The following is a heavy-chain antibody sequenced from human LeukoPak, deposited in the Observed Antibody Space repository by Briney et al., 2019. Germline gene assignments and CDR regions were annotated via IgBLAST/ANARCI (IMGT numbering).Heavy chain of an antibody. CDR2: IIPMSETP. Sequence: GASVKVSCKASGGTFSINAITWVRQAPGQGLEWMGGIIPMSETPKYTQKFQGRVTIATDESTNTAYMELSSLRSEDTAVYYCARDKNSGECVSNSCYGVWPLDIRGQGTMVTVSS. CDR1: GGTFSINA. CDR3: ARDKNSGECVSNSCYGVWPLDI. D-gene: IGHD2-2*01. J-gene: IGHJ3*02. V-gene: IGHV1-69*05.